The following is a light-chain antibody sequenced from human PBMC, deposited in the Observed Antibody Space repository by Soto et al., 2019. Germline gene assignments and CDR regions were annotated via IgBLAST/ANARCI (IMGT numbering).Light chain of an antibody. V-gene: IGKV3-11*01. CDR2: DAS. Sequence: EIFLTQSPDTLSLSPGERATLSCRASQSVTNYIAWYQQRPGQAPRLLIYDASNRATGVPARFSGSGSGTDFTLTISDLEPADFGLYSCQQRSNWRVTFGGGTK. J-gene: IGKJ4*01. CDR3: QQRSNWRVT. CDR1: QSVTNY.